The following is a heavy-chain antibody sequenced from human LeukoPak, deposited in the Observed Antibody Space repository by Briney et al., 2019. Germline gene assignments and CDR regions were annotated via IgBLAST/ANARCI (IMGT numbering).Heavy chain of an antibody. Sequence: PGGSLRLSCAASGFTFSSYGMHWVRQAPGKGLEWVAVISYDGSNKCYADSVKGRFTISRDNSKNTLYLQMNSLRAEDTAVYYCAKERRIQLWYFDYWGQGTLVTVSS. CDR2: ISYDGSNK. CDR3: AKERRIQLWYFDY. J-gene: IGHJ4*02. CDR1: GFTFSSYG. V-gene: IGHV3-30*18. D-gene: IGHD5-18*01.